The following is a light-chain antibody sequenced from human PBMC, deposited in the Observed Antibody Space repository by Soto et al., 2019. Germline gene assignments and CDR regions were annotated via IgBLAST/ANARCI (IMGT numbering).Light chain of an antibody. CDR3: SSYTSSSTPVV. CDR2: DVS. J-gene: IGLJ2*01. CDR1: SSDVGGYNY. V-gene: IGLV2-14*01. Sequence: ALTPPASVSGSPGQSITISCTGTSSDVGGYNYVSWYQQHPGKAPKLMIYDVSNRPSGVSNRFSGSKSGNTASLTISGLQAEDEADYYCSSYTSSSTPVVFGGGTKLTVL.